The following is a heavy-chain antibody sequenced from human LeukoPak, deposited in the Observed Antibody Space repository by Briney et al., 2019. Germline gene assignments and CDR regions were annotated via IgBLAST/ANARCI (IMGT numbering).Heavy chain of an antibody. CDR2: INPNSGGT. D-gene: IGHD5-24*01. J-gene: IGHJ3*02. Sequence: ASVKVSCKASGYTFTGYYMHWVRQAPGQGLEWMGWINPNSGGTNYAQKFQGRVTMTRDTSISTAYMELSRLRSDDTAVYYCARAQRWLQLEAFDIWGQGTMVTVSS. CDR3: ARAQRWLQLEAFDI. V-gene: IGHV1-2*02. CDR1: GYTFTGYY.